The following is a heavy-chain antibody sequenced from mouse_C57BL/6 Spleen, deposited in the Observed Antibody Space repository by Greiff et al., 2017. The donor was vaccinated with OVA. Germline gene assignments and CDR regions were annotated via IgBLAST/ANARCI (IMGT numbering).Heavy chain of an antibody. CDR3: ARPPITTGDFDY. CDR1: GYAFSSYW. Sequence: VKLMESGAELVKPGASVKISCKASGYAFSSYWMNWVKQRPGKGLEWIGQIYHGDGDTTYNGKFKGKATLTADKSSSTAYMQLSSLTSEDSAVYFCARPPITTGDFDYWGQGTTLTVSS. CDR2: IYHGDGDT. J-gene: IGHJ2*01. V-gene: IGHV1-80*01. D-gene: IGHD1-1*01.